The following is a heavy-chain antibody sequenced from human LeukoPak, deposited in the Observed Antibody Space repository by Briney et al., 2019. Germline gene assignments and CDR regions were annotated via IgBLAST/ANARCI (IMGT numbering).Heavy chain of an antibody. Sequence: SETLSLTCTVSGGSISSYYWSWIRQPPGKGLEWIEYIYYSGSTNYNPSLKSRVTISVDTSKNQFSLKLSSVTAADTAVYYCASFYGYHFDYWGQGTLVTVSS. CDR3: ASFYGYHFDY. V-gene: IGHV4-59*08. CDR1: GGSISSYY. J-gene: IGHJ4*02. CDR2: IYYSGST. D-gene: IGHD5-18*01.